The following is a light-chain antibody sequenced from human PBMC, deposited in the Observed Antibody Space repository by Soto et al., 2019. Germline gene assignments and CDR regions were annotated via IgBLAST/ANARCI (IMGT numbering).Light chain of an antibody. V-gene: IGKV3-11*01. CDR1: QSVSSY. Sequence: EMVLTQSPATLSLSPGERATLSCRASQSVSSYLAWYRQKPGQAPRLLIYDASNRATGIPARFSGSGSGTDFTLTISSLEPEDFAVYYCQQRSNWPWTFGQGTKVEIK. CDR3: QQRSNWPWT. J-gene: IGKJ1*01. CDR2: DAS.